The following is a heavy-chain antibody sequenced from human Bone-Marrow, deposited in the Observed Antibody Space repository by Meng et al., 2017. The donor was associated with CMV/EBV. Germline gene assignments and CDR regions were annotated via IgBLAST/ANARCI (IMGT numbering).Heavy chain of an antibody. Sequence: GESLKISCAASGFTFSDHYMDWVRQAPGKGLEWVGRIRDKANSYTTEYAASVKGRFTVSRDDSENSLYLQMNSLKTEDTAVYYCARGNSSSLYSFDYWGQGTLVTVPS. CDR1: GFTFSDHY. CDR3: ARGNSSSLYSFDY. D-gene: IGHD6-6*01. CDR2: IRDKANSYTT. J-gene: IGHJ4*02. V-gene: IGHV3-72*01.